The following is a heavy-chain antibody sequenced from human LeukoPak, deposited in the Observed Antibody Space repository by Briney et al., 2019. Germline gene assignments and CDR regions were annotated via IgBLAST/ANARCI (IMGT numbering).Heavy chain of an antibody. Sequence: PSETLSLTCTASGGSISSSTNYWGRHRQPPGKGLEWIGSSYYSGSTYYNPSLKSRVTISVDTSKNQFSLKLSSVTAADTAVYYCARVWNWFDPWGQGTLVTVSS. D-gene: IGHD2-21*01. V-gene: IGHV4-39*01. CDR3: ARVWNWFDP. CDR2: SYYSGST. CDR1: GGSISSSTNY. J-gene: IGHJ5*02.